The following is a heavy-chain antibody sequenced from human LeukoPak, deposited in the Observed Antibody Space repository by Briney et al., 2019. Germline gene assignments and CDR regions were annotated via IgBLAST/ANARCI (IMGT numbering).Heavy chain of an antibody. D-gene: IGHD3-16*02. V-gene: IGHV3-11*01. CDR3: ARSGFIKRNAFDI. J-gene: IGHJ3*02. Sequence: GGSLRLSCAASGFTFSDYYMSWTRQVPGKGLEWVSYISSSGSTIYYADSVKGRFTISRDNAKNSLYLQMNSLRAEDTAVYYCARSGFIKRNAFDIWGQGTMVTVSS. CDR2: ISSSGSTI. CDR1: GFTFSDYY.